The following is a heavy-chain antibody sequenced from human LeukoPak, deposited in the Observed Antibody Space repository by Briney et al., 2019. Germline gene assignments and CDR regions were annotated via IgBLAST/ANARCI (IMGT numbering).Heavy chain of an antibody. J-gene: IGHJ4*02. V-gene: IGHV3-23*01. CDR3: AKDMGSRATNLDY. D-gene: IGHD1-26*01. Sequence: GGSLRLSCAASGFTFSSYAMSWVRQAPGKGLEWVSAISGSGGSTYYADSVKGRFTISRDNSKNTLYLQMSSLRAEDTAIYYCAKDMGSRATNLDYWGQGTLVTVSS. CDR1: GFTFSSYA. CDR2: ISGSGGST.